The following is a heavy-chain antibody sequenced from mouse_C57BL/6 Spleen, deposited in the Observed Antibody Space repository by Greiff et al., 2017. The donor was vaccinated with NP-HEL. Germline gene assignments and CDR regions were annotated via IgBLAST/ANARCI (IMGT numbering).Heavy chain of an antibody. D-gene: IGHD1-1*01. CDR2: IDPSDSYT. J-gene: IGHJ1*03. Sequence: VQLQQPGAELVRPGTSVKLSCKASGYTFTSYWMHWVKQRPGQGLEWIGVIDPSDSYTNYNQKFKGKATLTVDTSSSTAYMQLSSLTSEDSAVYYCARRAFITTVVAHWYFDVWGTGTTVTVSS. CDR3: ARRAFITTVVAHWYFDV. V-gene: IGHV1-59*01. CDR1: GYTFTSYW.